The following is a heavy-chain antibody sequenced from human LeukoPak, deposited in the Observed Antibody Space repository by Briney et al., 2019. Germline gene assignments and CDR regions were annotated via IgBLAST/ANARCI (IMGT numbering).Heavy chain of an antibody. D-gene: IGHD4-11*01. V-gene: IGHV3-23*01. J-gene: IGHJ4*02. CDR1: GFTFSSYA. CDR2: ISGSGGST. Sequence: GGSLRFSCAASGFTFSSYAMSWVRQAPGKGLEWVSAISGSGGSTYYADSVKGRFTISRDNSKNTLYLQMNSLRAEDTAVYYCAKSTQKYSNYPAYFDYWGQGTLVTVSS. CDR3: AKSTQKYSNYPAYFDY.